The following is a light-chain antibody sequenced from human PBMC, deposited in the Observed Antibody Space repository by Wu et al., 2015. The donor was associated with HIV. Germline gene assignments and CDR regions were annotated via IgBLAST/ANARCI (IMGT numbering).Light chain of an antibody. CDR1: QSVRSN. V-gene: IGKV3-15*01. CDR2: GAS. CDR3: QQYNNWPFT. J-gene: IGKJ3*01. Sequence: ATLSCRASQSVRSNLAWYQQKPGQAPRLLIYGASTRATGIPARFSGSGSGTEFTLTISSMQSEDFAVYYCQQYNNWPFTFGPGTKVDIK.